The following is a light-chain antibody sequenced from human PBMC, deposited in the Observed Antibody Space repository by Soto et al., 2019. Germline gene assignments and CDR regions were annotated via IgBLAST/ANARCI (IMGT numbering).Light chain of an antibody. V-gene: IGKV3-11*01. J-gene: IGKJ4*01. CDR2: DAS. CDR1: QGVSSY. Sequence: EIVLTQSPATLSLSPGERATLSCRASQGVSSYLAWYQQKPGQAPRLLIYDASNRATGIPARFSGSGSGTDFTLTIRSLEPEDFAVYYCQQRSNWPPLTFGGGTKVEIK. CDR3: QQRSNWPPLT.